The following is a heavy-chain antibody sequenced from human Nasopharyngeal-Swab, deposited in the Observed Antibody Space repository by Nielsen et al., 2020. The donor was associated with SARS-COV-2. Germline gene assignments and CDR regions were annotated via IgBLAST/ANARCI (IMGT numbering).Heavy chain of an antibody. CDR1: GYTFSDYY. J-gene: IGHJ4*02. V-gene: IGHV1-18*04. Sequence: ASVKVSCKPSGYTFSDYYIHWVRQAPGQGLEWMGRINPRSGDTNYPQKLQGRVTMTTDTSTTTASMELRSLRSADTAVYYCARDSIAFGGPEGDYWGQGTLVTVSS. CDR3: ARDSIAFGGPEGDY. D-gene: IGHD3-16*01. CDR2: INPRSGDT.